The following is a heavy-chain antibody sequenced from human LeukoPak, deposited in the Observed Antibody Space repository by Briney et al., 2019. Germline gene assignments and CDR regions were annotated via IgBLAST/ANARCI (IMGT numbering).Heavy chain of an antibody. CDR2: MNPNSGNT. CDR1: GYTFTSYD. D-gene: IGHD5-12*01. J-gene: IGHJ6*02. V-gene: IGHV1-8*01. Sequence: ASVKVSCKASGYTFTSYDINWVRQATGQRLEWMGWMNPNSGNTGYAQKFQGRVTMTRNTSISTAYMELSSLRSEDTAVYYCARGLRLARRYYYGMDVWGQGTTVTVSS. CDR3: ARGLRLARRYYYGMDV.